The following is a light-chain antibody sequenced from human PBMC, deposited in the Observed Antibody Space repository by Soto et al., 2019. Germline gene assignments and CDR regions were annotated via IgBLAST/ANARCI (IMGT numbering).Light chain of an antibody. V-gene: IGLV1-51*01. CDR1: SSNIGGNS. Sequence: QSVLTQPPSVSAAPGQKVTICCSGSSSNIGGNSVSWYQQLPGTAPKLLIYDDNKRPSGIPDRFSGSKSGTSATLGITGFQTGDEADYYCGSWDSSLSVYVFGTGTKVTVL. CDR3: GSWDSSLSVYV. CDR2: DDN. J-gene: IGLJ1*01.